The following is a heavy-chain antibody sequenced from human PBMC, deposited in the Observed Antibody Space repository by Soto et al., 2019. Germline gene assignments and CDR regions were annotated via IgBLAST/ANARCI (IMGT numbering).Heavy chain of an antibody. D-gene: IGHD2-2*01. Sequence: PGESLKISCKGSGYSFTSYWISRVRQMPGKGLEWMGRIDPSDSYTNYSPSFQGHVTISADKSISTAYLQWSSLKASDTAMYYCARGYCSSTSCYVVYYGMDVWGQGTTVTVSS. CDR1: GYSFTSYW. CDR3: ARGYCSSTSCYVVYYGMDV. V-gene: IGHV5-10-1*01. J-gene: IGHJ6*02. CDR2: IDPSDSYT.